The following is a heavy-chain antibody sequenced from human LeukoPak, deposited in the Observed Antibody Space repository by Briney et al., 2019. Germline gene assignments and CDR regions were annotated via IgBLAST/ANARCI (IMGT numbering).Heavy chain of an antibody. CDR3: ARDGGRNNDY. V-gene: IGHV3-48*01. J-gene: IGHJ4*02. CDR2: ISSSSSTI. D-gene: IGHD3-3*01. CDR1: GFTFSSYS. Sequence: GGSLRLSCAASGFTFSSYSMNWVRQAPGKGLEWVSYISSSSSTIYYADSAKGRFTISRDNAKNSLYLQMNSLRAEDTAVYYCARDGGRNNDYWGQGTLVTVSS.